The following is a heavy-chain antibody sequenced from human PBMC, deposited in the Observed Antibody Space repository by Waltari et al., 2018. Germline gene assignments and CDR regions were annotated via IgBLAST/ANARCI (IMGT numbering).Heavy chain of an antibody. CDR3: VXLAQRTYRSPXPGRHYYXGMDV. CDR1: GFRFSXYW. D-gene: IGHD3-10*01. J-gene: IGHJ6*02. V-gene: IGHV3-74*03. CDR2: ISNDGSSL. Sequence: EEQLLESGGGXVQPGDSLRLXCAASGFRFSXYWMNXVRQAPGKGLGWVARISNDGSSLTYADXVKGRFTISXDNAKNXLYLXXKXXRAEDTAXXXCVXLAQRTYRSPXPGRHYYXGMDVWGQGXTVTVSS.